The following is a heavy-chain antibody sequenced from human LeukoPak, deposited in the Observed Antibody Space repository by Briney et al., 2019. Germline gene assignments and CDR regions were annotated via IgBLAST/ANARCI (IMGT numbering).Heavy chain of an antibody. D-gene: IGHD1-26*01. J-gene: IGHJ4*02. CDR1: GYIFTSYG. V-gene: IGHV1-18*01. CDR2: ISAYNGNT. CDR3: AKSWASGSYFGY. Sequence: ASVKVSCEASGYIFTSYGISWVRQAPGQGLEWMGWISAYNGNTNYAQKLQGRVTMTTDTSTSTAYMELRSLRSDDTAVYYCAKSWASGSYFGYWGQGTLVTVSS.